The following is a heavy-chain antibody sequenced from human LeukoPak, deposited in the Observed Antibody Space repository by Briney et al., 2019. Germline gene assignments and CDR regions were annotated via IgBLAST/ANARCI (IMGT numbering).Heavy chain of an antibody. Sequence: PGGSLRLSCAASGFSFSIYAMSWVRRAPGKGLEWVSGITDTGGTTYHADSVKGRFTIPRDNSKDTLYLQMNSLRAEDTAVYYCAKDYYGSRSLFDFWVQGTLVTVSS. CDR1: GFSFSIYA. CDR2: ITDTGGTT. CDR3: AKDYYGSRSLFDF. D-gene: IGHD3-10*01. J-gene: IGHJ4*02. V-gene: IGHV3-23*01.